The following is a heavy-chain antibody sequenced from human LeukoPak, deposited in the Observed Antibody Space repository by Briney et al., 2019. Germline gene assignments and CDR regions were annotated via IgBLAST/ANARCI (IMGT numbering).Heavy chain of an antibody. D-gene: IGHD6-13*01. CDR2: ISSSSSYI. CDR3: AREPSAGWFDP. V-gene: IGHV3-21*01. Sequence: GSLRLSCAASGFTFSSYSMNWVRQAPAKGLEWVSSISSSSSYIYYADSVKGRFTISRDNAKNSLYLQMNSLRAEDTAVYYCAREPSAGWFDPWGQGTLVTVSS. J-gene: IGHJ5*02. CDR1: GFTFSSYS.